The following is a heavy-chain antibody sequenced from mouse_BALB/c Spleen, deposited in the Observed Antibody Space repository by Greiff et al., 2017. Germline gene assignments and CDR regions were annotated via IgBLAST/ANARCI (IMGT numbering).Heavy chain of an antibody. J-gene: IGHJ2*01. CDR3: ARVGRGEYYFDY. Sequence: DLVKPGASVKLSCKASGYTFTSYWINWIKQRPGQGLEWIGRIAPGSGSTYYNEMFKGKATLTVDTSSSTAYIQLSSLSSEDSAVYFCARVGRGEYYFDYWGQGTTLTVSS. CDR2: IAPGSGST. V-gene: IGHV1S41*01. CDR1: GYTFTSYW. D-gene: IGHD4-1*01.